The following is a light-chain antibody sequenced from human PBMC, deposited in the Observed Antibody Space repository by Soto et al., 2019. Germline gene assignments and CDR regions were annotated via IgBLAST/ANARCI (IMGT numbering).Light chain of an antibody. Sequence: QLVLTQSPSASASLGASVKLTCTLSSGHSNYAIAWHQQQSEKGPRYLMKLNSDGSHSKGAGIPDRFSGSSSGAERYLTISSLQPEDEADYYCQTWCSGVVVFGGGTKVTVL. J-gene: IGLJ2*01. V-gene: IGLV4-69*01. CDR2: LNSDGSH. CDR3: QTWCSGVVV. CDR1: SGHSNYA.